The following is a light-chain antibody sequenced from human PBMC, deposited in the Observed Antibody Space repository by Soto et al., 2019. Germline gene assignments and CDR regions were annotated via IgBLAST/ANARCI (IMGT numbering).Light chain of an antibody. J-gene: IGKJ3*01. V-gene: IGKV1-33*01. Sequence: DIQMPQSPSSLSASVGDRVTITCQASQDIRDSLNWYQQKPGKAPKLLSYDASNLETGVPSRLSGSGSGTDFTFTISSLQPEDIATDYYQQYDDVTLGAFTFGPGNKVNI. CDR1: QDIRDS. CDR3: QQYDDVTLGAFT. CDR2: DAS.